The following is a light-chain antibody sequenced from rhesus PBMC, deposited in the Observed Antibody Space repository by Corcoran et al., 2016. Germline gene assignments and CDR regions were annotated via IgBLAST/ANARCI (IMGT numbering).Light chain of an antibody. CDR2: KAS. V-gene: IGKV1-74*01. CDR1: ENVKNH. J-gene: IGKJ4*01. CDR3: QHNYGTPLT. Sequence: DIQMTQSPSSLSASVGDRVTITCRASENVKNHLNWYQQKPGKAPNLLNYKASTLQSGVTSRFSGSGSGTDYTFTISSLQSEDVATYYCQHNYGTPLTFGGGTKVEIK.